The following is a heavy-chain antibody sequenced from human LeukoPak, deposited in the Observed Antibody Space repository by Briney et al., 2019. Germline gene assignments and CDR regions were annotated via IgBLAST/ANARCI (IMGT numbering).Heavy chain of an antibody. CDR2: IKKDGSEK. CDR1: GFSFSSYW. V-gene: IGHV3-7*01. CDR3: ARIAYVSTSYIDF. J-gene: IGHJ4*02. Sequence: GGSLRLSCAASGFSFSSYWMSWVRQAPGKGLEWVANIKKDGSEKYYLDSVKGRFTISTDNAKNSLHLQMNSLTAEDTAVYYCARIAYVSTSYIDFWGQGTLVTVSS. D-gene: IGHD6-6*01.